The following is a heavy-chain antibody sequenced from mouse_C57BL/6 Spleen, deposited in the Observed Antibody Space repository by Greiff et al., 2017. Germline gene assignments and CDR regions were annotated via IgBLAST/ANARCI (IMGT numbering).Heavy chain of an antibody. CDR3: ARNHGVTTGYAMDY. D-gene: IGHD2-2*01. V-gene: IGHV1-72*01. Sequence: QSCKASGYTFTSYWMHWVKQRPGRGLEWIGRIDPNSGGTKYNEKFKSKATLTVDKPSSTAYMQLSSLTSEDSAVYYCARNHGVTTGYAMDYWGQGTSVTVSS. CDR1: GYTFTSYW. CDR2: IDPNSGGT. J-gene: IGHJ4*01.